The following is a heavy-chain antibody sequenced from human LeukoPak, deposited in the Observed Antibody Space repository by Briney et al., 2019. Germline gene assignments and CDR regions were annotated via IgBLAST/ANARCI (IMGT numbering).Heavy chain of an antibody. Sequence: GGSLRLSCAASGFTFSSYWMSWVRQAPGKGLEWVSAISGSGGSTYYADSVKGRFTISRDNSKNTLYLQMNSLRAEDTAVYYCAKDFSEGNYYDSSGFNWGQGTLVTVSS. CDR2: ISGSGGST. CDR1: GFTFSSYW. J-gene: IGHJ4*02. V-gene: IGHV3-23*01. D-gene: IGHD3-22*01. CDR3: AKDFSEGNYYDSSGFN.